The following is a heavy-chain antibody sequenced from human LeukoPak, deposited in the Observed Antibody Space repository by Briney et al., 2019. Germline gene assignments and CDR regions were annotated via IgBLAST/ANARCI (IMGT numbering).Heavy chain of an antibody. CDR1: RFAFSSYY. V-gene: IGHV3-7*01. CDR3: VRGHYADY. J-gene: IGHJ4*02. Sequence: GGSLRLSCAASRFAFSSYYMNWVRQAPGKGLEWVANIKPDGSEENYVDSVRGRFTISRDNAKNSVYLQMNSLRADDTALYYGVRGHYADYTSQGTLVTVSS. CDR2: IKPDGSEE.